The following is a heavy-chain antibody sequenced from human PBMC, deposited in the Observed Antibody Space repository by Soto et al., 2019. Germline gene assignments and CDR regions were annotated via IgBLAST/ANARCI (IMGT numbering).Heavy chain of an antibody. V-gene: IGHV4-61*01. J-gene: IGHJ4*02. CDR1: GDSVSSDTYY. CDR3: ARDIRGFSRAFDY. Sequence: QVQLQESGPGLVKPSETLSLTCSVSGDSVSSDTYYWTWIRQPPGKGLEWIGYIYSSGNTNYNPSLKSRVTISLDTSSNQFSPKLTSVTAADTAVYYCARDIRGFSRAFDYWGQGTLVTVSS. D-gene: IGHD5-18*01. CDR2: IYSSGNT.